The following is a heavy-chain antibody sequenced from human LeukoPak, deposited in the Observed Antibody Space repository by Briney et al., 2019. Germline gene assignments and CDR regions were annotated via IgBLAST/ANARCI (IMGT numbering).Heavy chain of an antibody. CDR2: IKQDGSEK. CDR3: ARIGIAAAGIYNYYYGMDV. Sequence: GGSLRLSCAASGLTFSSYWMSWVRQAPGKGLEWVANIKQDGSEKYYVDSVRGRFTISRDNAKNSLYLQMNSLRAEDTAVYYCARIGIAAAGIYNYYYGMDVWGQGTTVTVSS. V-gene: IGHV3-7*01. CDR1: GLTFSSYW. D-gene: IGHD6-13*01. J-gene: IGHJ6*02.